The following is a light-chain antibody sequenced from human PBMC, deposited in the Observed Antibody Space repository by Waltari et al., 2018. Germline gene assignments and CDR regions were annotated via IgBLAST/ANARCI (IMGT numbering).Light chain of an antibody. J-gene: IGKJ2*01. Sequence: ENVLTQSPGTLSLSPGERATLSCRASQSVTSSSLAWYQQKPGQAPRLLISGASSRATGIPDRFSGSGSGTDFTLTISRLEPEDSAVYYCQQYGSLPHTFGQGTNLEIK. V-gene: IGKV3-20*01. CDR1: QSVTSSS. CDR3: QQYGSLPHT. CDR2: GAS.